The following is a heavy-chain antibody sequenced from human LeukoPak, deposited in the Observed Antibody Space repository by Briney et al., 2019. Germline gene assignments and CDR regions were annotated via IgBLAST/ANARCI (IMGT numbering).Heavy chain of an antibody. CDR2: IYTSGST. J-gene: IGHJ3*02. V-gene: IGHV4-4*09. Sequence: PSETLSLTCTVSGGSISSYYWSWIRQPPGKGLEWIGYIYTSGSTSYNPSLKSRVTISVDTSKNQFSLKLSSVTAADTAVYYCARQGSYYSPDAFDIWGQGTMVTVSS. D-gene: IGHD1-26*01. CDR1: GGSISSYY. CDR3: ARQGSYYSPDAFDI.